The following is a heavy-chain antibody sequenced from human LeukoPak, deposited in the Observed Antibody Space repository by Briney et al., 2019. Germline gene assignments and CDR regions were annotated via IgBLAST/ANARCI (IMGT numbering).Heavy chain of an antibody. CDR2: IKQDGSEK. D-gene: IGHD4-23*01. CDR3: ARGDYGGNSYAFDI. J-gene: IGHJ3*02. V-gene: IGHV3-7*05. CDR1: GFTFSSCW. Sequence: GGSLRLSCAASGFTFSSCWMSWVRQAPGKGLEWVANIKQDGSEKYYVDSVKGRFTISRDNAKSSLYLQMNSLRAEDTAVYYCARGDYGGNSYAFDIWGQGTMVTVSS.